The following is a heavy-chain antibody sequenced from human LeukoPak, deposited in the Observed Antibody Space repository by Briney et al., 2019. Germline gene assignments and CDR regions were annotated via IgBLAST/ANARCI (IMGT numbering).Heavy chain of an antibody. D-gene: IGHD5-18*01. J-gene: IGHJ3*02. CDR2: IYSSGST. CDR1: GASINSGSNY. CDR3: ARSDGYGLVGI. Sequence: PSETLSLTCRVSGASINSGSNYWGWIRQPPGKTLEWIGSIYSSGSTYYNPSLKSRVIIMIDTPKNHFSLTLSSVTAADTAVYYCARSDGYGLVGIWGRGTMVTVSS. V-gene: IGHV4-39*07.